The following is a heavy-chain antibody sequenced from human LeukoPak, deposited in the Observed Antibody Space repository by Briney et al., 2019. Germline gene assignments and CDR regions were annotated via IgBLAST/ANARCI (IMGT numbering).Heavy chain of an antibody. Sequence: GESLKISCKGSGYSFTSYWIGWVRQMPGKGLEWMGIIYPGDSDTRFSPSFQGQVTISADKSTSTAYLQWSSLKASDTAMYYCARQMEGVVVVVAATSNAFDIWGQGTMVTVSS. CDR3: ARQMEGVVVVVAATSNAFDI. V-gene: IGHV5-51*01. D-gene: IGHD2-15*01. J-gene: IGHJ3*02. CDR1: GYSFTSYW. CDR2: IYPGDSDT.